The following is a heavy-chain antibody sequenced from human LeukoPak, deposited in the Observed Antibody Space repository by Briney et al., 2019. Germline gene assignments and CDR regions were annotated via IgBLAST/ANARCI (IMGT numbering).Heavy chain of an antibody. CDR2: IKQDGSEK. V-gene: IGHV3-7*01. CDR1: GFTFSSYW. J-gene: IGHJ6*02. Sequence: GALRLSCAASGFTFSSYWMSWVRQAPGKGLEWVANIKQDGSEKYYVDSVKGRFTISRDNTKNSLYLQVNSLRAEDTAVYYCARDRPGMDVWGQGTTVTVSS. CDR3: ARDRPGMDV.